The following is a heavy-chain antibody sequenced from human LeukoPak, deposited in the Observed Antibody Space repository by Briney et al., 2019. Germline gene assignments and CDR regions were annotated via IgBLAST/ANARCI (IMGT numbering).Heavy chain of an antibody. Sequence: SVKVSCKASGGTFSSYAISWVRQAPGQGLEWMGGIIPIFGTANNAQKFQGRVTITTDESTSTAYMELSSLRSEDTAVYYCAIREDFGVVNHWGQGTLVTVSS. V-gene: IGHV1-69*05. CDR2: IIPIFGTA. D-gene: IGHD3-3*01. CDR1: GGTFSSYA. CDR3: AIREDFGVVNH. J-gene: IGHJ5*02.